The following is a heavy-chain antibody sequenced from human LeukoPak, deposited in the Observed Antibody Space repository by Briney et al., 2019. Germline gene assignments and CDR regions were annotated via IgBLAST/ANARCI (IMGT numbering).Heavy chain of an antibody. V-gene: IGHV3-21*01. Sequence: GGSLRLSCAASGFTFSSYSMNWVRQAPGKGLEWVSSISGSSYIYYADSVKGRFTTSRDNAKNSLYLQMNSLRAEDTAVYYCARDYYYDSSGYHYWGQGTLVTVSS. D-gene: IGHD3-22*01. CDR3: ARDYYYDSSGYHY. J-gene: IGHJ4*02. CDR1: GFTFSSYS. CDR2: ISGSSYI.